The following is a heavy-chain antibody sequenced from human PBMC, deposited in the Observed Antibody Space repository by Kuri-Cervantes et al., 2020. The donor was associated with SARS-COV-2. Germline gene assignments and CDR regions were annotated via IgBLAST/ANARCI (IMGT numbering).Heavy chain of an antibody. CDR3: AKEGGDGDYADYYFDY. J-gene: IGHJ4*02. V-gene: IGHV3-48*01. CDR2: ISSSSSTI. CDR1: GFTFSSYS. Sequence: GGSLRLSCAASGFTFSSYSMNWVRQAPGKGLEWVSYISSSSSTIYYADSVKGRFTISRDNSKNTLYLQTNSLRAEDTAVYYCAKEGGDGDYADYYFDYWGQGTLVTVSS. D-gene: IGHD4-17*01.